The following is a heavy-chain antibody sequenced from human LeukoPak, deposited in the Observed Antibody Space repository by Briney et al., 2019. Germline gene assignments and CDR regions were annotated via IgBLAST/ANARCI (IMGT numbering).Heavy chain of an antibody. D-gene: IGHD6-13*01. Sequence: GGSLRLSCAASGFTFSSYAMSWVRQTPGKGLEWVSAISGSGGSTYYPHSVKGRFTISRDNSKNTLYLQMTSLRAEDTAVYYCAKEASRDYFDYWGQGTLVTVSS. CDR3: AKEASRDYFDY. V-gene: IGHV3-23*01. CDR2: ISGSGGST. CDR1: GFTFSSYA. J-gene: IGHJ4*02.